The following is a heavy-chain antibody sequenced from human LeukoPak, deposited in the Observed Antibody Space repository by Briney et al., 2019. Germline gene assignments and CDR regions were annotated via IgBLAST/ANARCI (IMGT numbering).Heavy chain of an antibody. J-gene: IGHJ6*03. CDR1: GGSISSYY. CDR3: ARFHYYDYYMDV. V-gene: IGHV4-59*12. CDR2: IYYSGST. Sequence: SETLSLTCTVSGGSISSYYWSWIRQPPGKGLEWIGYIYYSGSTNYNPSLKSRVTISVDTSKNQFSLKLSSVTAADTAVYYCARFHYYDYYMDVWGKGTTVTISS.